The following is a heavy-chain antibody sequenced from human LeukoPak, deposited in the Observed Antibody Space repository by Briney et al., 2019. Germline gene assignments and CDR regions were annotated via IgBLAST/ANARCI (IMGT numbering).Heavy chain of an antibody. CDR2: INSDGSEG. J-gene: IGHJ4*02. CDR1: GFTFSGFW. Sequence: GESLRLSCAVSGFTFSGFWMSWSRQAPGKGLEWVASINSDGSEGYYADVVKGRFTISRDNSKNTLYLQMNSLRAEDTAVYYCAKDRSGGSCYYWGQGTLVTVSS. CDR3: AKDRSGGSCYY. D-gene: IGHD2-15*01. V-gene: IGHV3-7*01.